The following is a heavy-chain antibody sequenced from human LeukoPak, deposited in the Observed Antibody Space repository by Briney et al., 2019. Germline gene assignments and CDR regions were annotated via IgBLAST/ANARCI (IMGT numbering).Heavy chain of an antibody. CDR1: GFTFSSYW. J-gene: IGHJ4*02. D-gene: IGHD3-10*01. Sequence: PGGSLRLSCAASGFTFSSYWMHWVRQAPGKGLVWVSRINSDGSSTSYADSVKGRFTISRDNAKNTLYLQMNSLRAEDTAVYYCARGDYYGSRGDYWGQGTLVTVSS. CDR2: INSDGSST. CDR3: ARGDYYGSRGDY. V-gene: IGHV3-74*01.